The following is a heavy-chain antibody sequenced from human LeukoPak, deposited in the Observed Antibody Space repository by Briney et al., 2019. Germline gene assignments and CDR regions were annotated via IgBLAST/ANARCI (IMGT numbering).Heavy chain of an antibody. D-gene: IGHD3-3*01. CDR2: IYYSGST. CDR1: GGSISGSY. J-gene: IGHJ4*02. V-gene: IGHV4-59*01. Sequence: KPSETLSLTCTVSGGSISGSYWSWIRQPPGKGLEWIGYIYYSGSTNYNPSLKSRVTISVDTSKNQFSLKLSSVTAADTAVYYCARVGSNFWSGYYSYYFDYWGQGTLVTVSS. CDR3: ARVGSNFWSGYYSYYFDY.